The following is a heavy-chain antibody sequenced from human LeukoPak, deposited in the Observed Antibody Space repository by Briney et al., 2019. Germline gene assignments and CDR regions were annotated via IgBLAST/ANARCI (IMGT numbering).Heavy chain of an antibody. V-gene: IGHV4-61*02. J-gene: IGHJ3*02. CDR3: ARVHLRAMTTVTTLPDAFDI. CDR1: GGSISSGEYY. D-gene: IGHD4-17*01. CDR2: IYASGST. Sequence: SQTLSLTCTVSGGSISSGEYYWSWIRQPAGKGLEWIGRIYASGSTNYNPSLKSRVTISVDTSKDQFSLKLSSVTAADTAVYYCARVHLRAMTTVTTLPDAFDIWGQGTMVTVSS.